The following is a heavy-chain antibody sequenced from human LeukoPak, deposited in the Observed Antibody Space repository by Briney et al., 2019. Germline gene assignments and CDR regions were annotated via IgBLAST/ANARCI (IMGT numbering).Heavy chain of an antibody. Sequence: GESLKISCKGSGYSFTSYWIGWVRQMPGKGLEWMGIIYPGDSDTRCSPSFQGQVTISADKSISTAYLQWSSLKASDTAMYYCVRAGHSSSPSYYYYYMDVWGKGTTVTVSS. V-gene: IGHV5-51*01. J-gene: IGHJ6*03. D-gene: IGHD6-6*01. CDR2: IYPGDSDT. CDR1: GYSFTSYW. CDR3: VRAGHSSSPSYYYYYMDV.